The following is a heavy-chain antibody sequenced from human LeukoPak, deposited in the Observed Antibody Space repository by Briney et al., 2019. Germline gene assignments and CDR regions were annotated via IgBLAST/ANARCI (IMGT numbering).Heavy chain of an antibody. CDR2: IGTAGDT. CDR1: GFTFSSYD. Sequence: QPGGSLRLSCAASGFTFSSYDMPWVRQATGKGLEWVSAIGTAGDTYYPGSVKGRFTISRENAKNSLYLQMNSLRAGDTAVYYCARGSSSWYWSDAFDIWGQGTMVTVSS. V-gene: IGHV3-13*01. D-gene: IGHD6-13*01. CDR3: ARGSSSWYWSDAFDI. J-gene: IGHJ3*02.